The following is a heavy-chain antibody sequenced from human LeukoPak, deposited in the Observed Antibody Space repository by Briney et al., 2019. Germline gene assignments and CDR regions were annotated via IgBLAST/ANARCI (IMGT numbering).Heavy chain of an antibody. CDR2: INHDGNT. CDR1: GGSYSGYY. V-gene: IGHV4-34*01. D-gene: IGHD3-22*01. Sequence: SETLSLTCAVYGGSYSGYYWSWIRQPPGKGLEWIGEINHDGNTNYNPSLKSRVTISVDTSKNQFSLKLSSVTAADTAVYYCARLKYYYDSSGYRAEYFQHWGQGTLVTASS. J-gene: IGHJ1*01. CDR3: ARLKYYYDSSGYRAEYFQH.